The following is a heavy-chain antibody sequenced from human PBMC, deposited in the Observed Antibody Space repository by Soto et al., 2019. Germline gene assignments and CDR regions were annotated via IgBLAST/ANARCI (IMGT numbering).Heavy chain of an antibody. V-gene: IGHV3-11*06. J-gene: IGHJ2*01. CDR1: GFTFSDYY. CDR2: ISSSSSYT. CDR3: ARDEAFHIAGITGSHYYWYFDL. D-gene: IGHD6-13*01. Sequence: PGGSLRLSCAASGFTFSDYYMSWIRQAPGKGLEWVSYISSSSSYTNYADSVKGRFTISRDNAKNSLYLQMNSLRAEDTAVYYCARDEAFHIAGITGSHYYWYFDLWGRGTLVTVSS.